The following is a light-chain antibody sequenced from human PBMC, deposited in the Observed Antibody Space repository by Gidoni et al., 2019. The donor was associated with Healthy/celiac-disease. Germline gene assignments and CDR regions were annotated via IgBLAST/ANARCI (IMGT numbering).Light chain of an antibody. V-gene: IGLV1-44*01. Sequence: QSVLTQPPAASRTPGQRVTISCSGSSSNIGSNTVNWYQQLPGTAPKLLIYSNNQRPSGVPDRFPGSKSGTSASLAISGLQPEDEADYYCAAWDDSLNGSVVFGGGTQLTVL. CDR1: SSNIGSNT. CDR2: SNN. J-gene: IGLJ2*01. CDR3: AAWDDSLNGSVV.